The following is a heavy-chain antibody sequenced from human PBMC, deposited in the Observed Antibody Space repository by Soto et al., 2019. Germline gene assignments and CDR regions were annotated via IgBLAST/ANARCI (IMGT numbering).Heavy chain of an antibody. Sequence: EVHLVESGGGLVQPGGSLRLSCAASGFTFSSYSLNWVRQAPGKGLEWVSYITSIVTTVYYADSVRGRFTISRDNAKNSLHLQRNSLRDDDTAVYCCARGSSNWAYDFDFWGQGTLVTVSS. J-gene: IGHJ4*02. V-gene: IGHV3-48*02. CDR1: GFTFSSYS. CDR2: ITSIVTTV. D-gene: IGHD6-13*01. CDR3: ARGSSNWAYDFDF.